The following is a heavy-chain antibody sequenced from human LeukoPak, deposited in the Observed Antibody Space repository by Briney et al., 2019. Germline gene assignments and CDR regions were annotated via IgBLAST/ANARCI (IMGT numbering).Heavy chain of an antibody. D-gene: IGHD3-16*01. Sequence: SETLSLTCAVSGGSISSSYWWTWVRQPPGKGLEWIGEIYHSGSTNYNPSLESRVSISVDRSKNQFSLKLSSVTAADTAVYYCARGASTFPFDYWGQGTLVTVSS. CDR1: GGSISSSYW. CDR3: ARGASTFPFDY. CDR2: IYHSGST. J-gene: IGHJ4*02. V-gene: IGHV4-4*02.